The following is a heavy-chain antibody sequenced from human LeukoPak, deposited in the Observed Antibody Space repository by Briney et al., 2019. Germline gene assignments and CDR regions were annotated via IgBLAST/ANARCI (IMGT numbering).Heavy chain of an antibody. J-gene: IGHJ4*02. Sequence: GRSLRLSCAASGFTFSSYGMHWVRPAPGKGLEWGAVIWYDGSNKYYADSVKGRFTISRDNSKNTLYLQMNSLRAEDTAVYYCARRGAVAGSPFDYWGQGTLVTVSS. V-gene: IGHV3-33*01. D-gene: IGHD6-19*01. CDR3: ARRGAVAGSPFDY. CDR2: IWYDGSNK. CDR1: GFTFSSYG.